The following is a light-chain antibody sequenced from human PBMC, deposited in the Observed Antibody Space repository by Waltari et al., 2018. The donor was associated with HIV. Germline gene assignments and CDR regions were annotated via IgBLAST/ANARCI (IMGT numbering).Light chain of an antibody. V-gene: IGLV1-47*01. CDR3: AAWGDSLTSFV. Sequence: QSVLTQPPSASETPGQRVTISCSGSSSNIGSNYVYWYQNIPGTASNLLSYRITQRPSGFPDRFSGSRSGTSASLAISGLRSEDEADYYCAAWGDSLTSFVFGTGTKVTVL. CDR2: RIT. CDR1: SSNIGSNY. J-gene: IGLJ1*01.